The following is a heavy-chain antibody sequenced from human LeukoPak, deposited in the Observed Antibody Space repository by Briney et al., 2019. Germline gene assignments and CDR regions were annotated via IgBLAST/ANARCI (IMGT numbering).Heavy chain of an antibody. CDR3: ARDRRERLLPKGAAEGCGGDCYSAHAFDI. J-gene: IGHJ3*02. CDR2: ISSSSSTI. D-gene: IGHD2-21*02. Sequence: GGSLRLSCAASGFTFSSYSMNWVRQAPGKGLEWVSYISSSSSTIYYADSMKGRFTISRDNAKKSLYLQMNSLRDEDTAVYYCARDRRERLLPKGAAEGCGGDCYSAHAFDIWGQGTMVTVSS. V-gene: IGHV3-48*02. CDR1: GFTFSSYS.